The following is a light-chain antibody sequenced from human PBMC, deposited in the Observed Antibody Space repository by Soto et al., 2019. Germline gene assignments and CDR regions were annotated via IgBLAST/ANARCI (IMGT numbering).Light chain of an antibody. CDR1: QTISSW. V-gene: IGKV1-5*01. CDR3: HQYNNFWT. J-gene: IGKJ1*01. Sequence: IQLTQSPSTLSGSVGDRVTLTCRASQTISSWLAWYQQKPGKAPKLLIYAASSLQSGVPSRFSGSGSGKEFTLTISSLQSEDFGLYYCHQYNNFWTFGQGTKVDI. CDR2: AAS.